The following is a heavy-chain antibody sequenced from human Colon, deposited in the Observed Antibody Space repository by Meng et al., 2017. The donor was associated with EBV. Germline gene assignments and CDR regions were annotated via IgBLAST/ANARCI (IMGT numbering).Heavy chain of an antibody. J-gene: IGHJ5*01. Sequence: EGHPVESGGPLVQPGGSLRLSCVGSRYTFSKYWMHWVRQAPGMGLEWVSRLNEDGATTTYADSVRGRFTISRDNAKNTLYLQMNSLRAEDTAVYYCSRDLVGSDDSWGQGTLVTVSS. D-gene: IGHD2-8*02. V-gene: IGHV3-74*01. CDR2: LNEDGATT. CDR3: SRDLVGSDDS. CDR1: RYTFSKYW.